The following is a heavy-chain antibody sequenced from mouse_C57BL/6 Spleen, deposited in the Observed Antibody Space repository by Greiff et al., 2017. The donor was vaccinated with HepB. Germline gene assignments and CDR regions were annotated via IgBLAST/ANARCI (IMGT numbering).Heavy chain of an antibody. CDR2: IDPENGDT. CDR1: GFNIKDDY. CDR3: TTRWLNYAMGD. Sequence: VQLQQSGAELVRPGASVKLSCTASGFNIKDDYMHWVKQRPEQGLEWIGWIDPENGDTEYASKFQGKATITADTSSNTAYLQLSSLTSEDTAVYYCTTRWLNYAMGDWGQGASDTVSS. J-gene: IGHJ4*01. D-gene: IGHD1-1*02. V-gene: IGHV14-4*01.